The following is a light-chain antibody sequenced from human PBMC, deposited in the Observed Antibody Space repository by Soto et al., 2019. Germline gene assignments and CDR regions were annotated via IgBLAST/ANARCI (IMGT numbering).Light chain of an antibody. J-gene: IGKJ5*01. CDR1: QIVSYY. Sequence: IVLTESPGTLSLSPWERATLSFMSIQIVSYYLAWYQQKPGQAPRLLIYGASSRATGIPDRFSGSGSGTDFTLTISRLEPEDFAVYYCQQYGSSPITFGQGTQLEIK. CDR2: GAS. CDR3: QQYGSSPIT. V-gene: IGKV3-20*01.